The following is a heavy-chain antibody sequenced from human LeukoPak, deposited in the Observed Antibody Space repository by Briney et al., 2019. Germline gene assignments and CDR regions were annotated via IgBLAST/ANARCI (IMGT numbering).Heavy chain of an antibody. V-gene: IGHV4-4*07. D-gene: IGHD3-22*01. Sequence: SETLSLTCTVSGGSISSYYWSWIRQPAGKGLEWIGRIYTSGSTNYNPSLKSRVTISVDTSKNQFSLKLSSVTAADTAVYYCARLITYYYDSSGHPDYWGQGTLVTVSS. J-gene: IGHJ4*02. CDR2: IYTSGST. CDR1: GGSISSYY. CDR3: ARLITYYYDSSGHPDY.